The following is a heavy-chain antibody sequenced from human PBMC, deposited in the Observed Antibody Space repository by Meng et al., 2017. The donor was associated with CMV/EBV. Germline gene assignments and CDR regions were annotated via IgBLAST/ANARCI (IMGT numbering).Heavy chain of an antibody. CDR1: GFTFSGYW. CDR3: ATRGGYYYYYYGMDV. D-gene: IGHD1-26*01. Sequence: GGSLRLSCAASGFTFSGYWMSWVRQAPGKGLEWVANIKQDGSEKYYVDSVKGRFTISRDNAKNSLYLQMNSLRAEDTAVYYCATRGGYYYYYYGMDVWGQGTTVTVSS. V-gene: IGHV3-7*01. CDR2: IKQDGSEK. J-gene: IGHJ6*02.